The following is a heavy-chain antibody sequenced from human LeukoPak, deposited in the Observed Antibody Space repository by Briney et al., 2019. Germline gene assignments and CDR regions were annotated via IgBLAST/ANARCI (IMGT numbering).Heavy chain of an antibody. D-gene: IGHD3-3*02. Sequence: PSETLPLTCTASGGSMSRYYWSWIRQPPGKGLEWIGYMYYSGSTKYNPSLKGRVTISVDTSKNQFSLKLSSVTAADTAVYYCARSSTGSYFDYWGQGTLVTVSS. CDR1: GGSMSRYY. CDR3: ARSSTGSYFDY. CDR2: MYYSGST. V-gene: IGHV4-59*01. J-gene: IGHJ4*02.